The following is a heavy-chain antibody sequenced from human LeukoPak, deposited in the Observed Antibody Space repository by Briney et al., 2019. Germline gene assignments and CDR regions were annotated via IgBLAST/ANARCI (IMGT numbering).Heavy chain of an antibody. V-gene: IGHV4-59*01. CDR3: ARGRRAPTYYYDSSGLKKYYFDY. D-gene: IGHD3-22*01. Sequence: SETLSLTCTVSGGSISSYYWSWIRQPPGKGLEWIGYIYYGGSTNYNPSLKSRVTISVDTSKNQFSLKLSSVTAADTAVYYCARGRRAPTYYYDSSGLKKYYFDYWGQGTLVTVSS. CDR2: IYYGGST. CDR1: GGSISSYY. J-gene: IGHJ4*02.